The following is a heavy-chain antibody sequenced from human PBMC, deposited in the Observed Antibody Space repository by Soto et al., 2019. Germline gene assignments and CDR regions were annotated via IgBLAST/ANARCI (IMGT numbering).Heavy chain of an antibody. V-gene: IGHV1-69*01. D-gene: IGHD3-22*01. Sequence: QVQLVQSGAEVKKPGSSVKVSCKTSGGTFSNYAISWVRQAPGQGLEWMGGIIPIFGTTNYAQKFQGRVTITADESTSTASMQLSSLRSEDTAVYYCATVPLDSSGYPMYYFDYWGQGTLVTVSS. CDR1: GGTFSNYA. J-gene: IGHJ4*02. CDR3: ATVPLDSSGYPMYYFDY. CDR2: IIPIFGTT.